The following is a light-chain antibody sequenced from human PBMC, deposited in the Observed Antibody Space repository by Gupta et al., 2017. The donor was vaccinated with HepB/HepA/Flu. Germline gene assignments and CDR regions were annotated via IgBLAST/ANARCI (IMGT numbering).Light chain of an antibody. J-gene: IGLJ2*01. CDR2: DVS. CDR1: NSDVAAFKY. V-gene: IGLV2-14*03. Sequence: QSALTQPASGSGSPGQSITFSCTGANSDVAAFKYVTWYQQHPGKAPKLIIYDVSSRPSGVSDRFSGSKSGNTASLTISGLLADDEADYYCTSYTTNSTLVIGGGTKLTVL. CDR3: TSYTTNSTLV.